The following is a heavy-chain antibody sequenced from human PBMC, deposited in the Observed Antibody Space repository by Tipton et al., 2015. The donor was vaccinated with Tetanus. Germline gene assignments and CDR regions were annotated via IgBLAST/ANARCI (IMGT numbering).Heavy chain of an antibody. J-gene: IGHJ3*02. D-gene: IGHD1-26*01. V-gene: IGHV1-18*01. Sequence: QVQLVQSGAEVKKPGASVKVSCKASGYTFTSYGISWVRQAPGQGLEWMGWISAYNGNTNYAQKLQGRVTMTPDTSTSTAYMELRGLGSDAPAVFYCAGGVGGATAGAVFDIWGQGTMVTASS. CDR2: ISAYNGNT. CDR3: AGGVGGATAGAVFDI. CDR1: GYTFTSYG.